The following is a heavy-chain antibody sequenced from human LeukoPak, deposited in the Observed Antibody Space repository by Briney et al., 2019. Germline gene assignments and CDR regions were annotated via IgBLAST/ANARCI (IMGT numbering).Heavy chain of an antibody. D-gene: IGHD6-6*01. V-gene: IGHV3-74*01. Sequence: GGSLRLSCAASGFNFDDYAMTWVRQAPGKGLVWVSRINSDGSSTSYADSVKGRFTISRDNAKNTLYLQMNSLRAEDTAVYYCARAEDTIAAPDYWGQGTLVTVSS. CDR2: INSDGSST. J-gene: IGHJ4*02. CDR3: ARAEDTIAAPDY. CDR1: GFNFDDYA.